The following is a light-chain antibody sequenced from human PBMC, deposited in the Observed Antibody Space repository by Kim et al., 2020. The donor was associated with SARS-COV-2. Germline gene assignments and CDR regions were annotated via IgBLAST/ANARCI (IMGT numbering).Light chain of an antibody. Sequence: QSLLTQPPSVSGPPGQWVTISCSGSSSNIGSNIVNWFQQLPGTAPQLLIYTNTKRPSGVPDRFSGSKSGTSASLAISGLQSEDEADYYCASWDDRLNGMVFGGGTQLTVL. V-gene: IGLV1-44*01. CDR1: SSNIGSNI. J-gene: IGLJ3*02. CDR2: TNT. CDR3: ASWDDRLNGMV.